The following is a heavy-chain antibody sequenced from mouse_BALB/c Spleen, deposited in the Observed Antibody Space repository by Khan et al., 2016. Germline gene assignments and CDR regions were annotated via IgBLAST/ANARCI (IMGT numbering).Heavy chain of an antibody. CDR1: GYSITSGYY. Sequence: EVQLVESGPGLVKPSQSLSLTCSVTGYSITSGYYWNWIRQFPGNKLEWMGYISYDGSNNYNPSLKNRISITRDTSKNQFFLKLNSVTTEDTATYYCAGRMAWLAYGGQGTLVTVSA. CDR3: AGRMAWLAY. CDR2: ISYDGSN. D-gene: IGHD2-10*02. V-gene: IGHV3-6*02. J-gene: IGHJ3*01.